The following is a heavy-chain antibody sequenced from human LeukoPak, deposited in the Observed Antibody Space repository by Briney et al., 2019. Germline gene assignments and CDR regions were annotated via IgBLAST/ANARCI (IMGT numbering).Heavy chain of an antibody. D-gene: IGHD6-13*01. CDR2: ISWNSGSI. CDR1: GFTFDDYA. V-gene: IGHV3-9*01. CDR3: AKLGSSSWYPDDAFDI. J-gene: IGHJ3*02. Sequence: PGGSLRLSCAASGFTFDDYAMHWVRQAPGKGLEWVSGISWNSGSIGYADSVKGRFTISRDNAKNSLYLQMNSLRPEDTALYYCAKLGSSSWYPDDAFDIWGLGTMVTVSS.